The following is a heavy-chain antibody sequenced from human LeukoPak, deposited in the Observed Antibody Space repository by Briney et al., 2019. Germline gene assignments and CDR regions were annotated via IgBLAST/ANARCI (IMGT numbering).Heavy chain of an antibody. J-gene: IGHJ4*02. CDR2: IYYSGST. CDR3: AKGDSSGWYGLRYFDY. CDR1: GGSISSSSYY. V-gene: IGHV4-39*07. D-gene: IGHD6-19*01. Sequence: SETLSLTCTVSGGSISSSSYYWGWIRQPPGKGLEWIGSIYYSGSTYYNPSLKSRVTISVDTSKNQFSLKLSSVTAADTAVYYCAKGDSSGWYGLRYFDYWGQGTLVTVSS.